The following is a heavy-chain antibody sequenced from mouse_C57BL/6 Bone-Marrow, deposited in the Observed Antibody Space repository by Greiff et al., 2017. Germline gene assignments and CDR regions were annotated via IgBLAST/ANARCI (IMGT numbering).Heavy chain of an antibody. J-gene: IGHJ3*01. CDR2: ISSGGSYT. D-gene: IGHD1-1*01. V-gene: IGHV5-6*01. CDR3: ARHGGTTVRFAY. Sequence: EVQVVESGGDLVKPGGSLKLSCAASGFTFSSYGMSWVRQTPDKRLEWVATISSGGSYTYYPDSVKGRFTIARDHAKNTLYLHMSSLKSEDTAMYYCARHGGTTVRFAYWGQGTLVTVSA. CDR1: GFTFSSYG.